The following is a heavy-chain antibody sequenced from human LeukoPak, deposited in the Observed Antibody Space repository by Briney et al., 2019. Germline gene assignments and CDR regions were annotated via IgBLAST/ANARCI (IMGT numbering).Heavy chain of an antibody. CDR3: AKRGYYYDSSGYYYFDY. CDR2: ISGSGGST. CDR1: GFTFSSYA. Sequence: GGSLRLSCAASGFTFSSYAMSWVRQAPGKGLEWVSAISGSGGSTYYADSVKGRFTISRDNSKNTLYLQMNSLRAEDTAVYYCAKRGYYYDSSGYYYFDYWGQGTLVTVSS. D-gene: IGHD3-22*01. J-gene: IGHJ4*02. V-gene: IGHV3-23*01.